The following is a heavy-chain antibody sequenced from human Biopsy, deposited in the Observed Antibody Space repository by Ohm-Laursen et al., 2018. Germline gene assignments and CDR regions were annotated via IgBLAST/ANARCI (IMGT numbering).Heavy chain of an antibody. V-gene: IGHV4-34*01. CDR3: ARGEYYAYWSGARKLNYFDY. Sequence: SDTLSLTCAVSGGSFSGTYWSWIRQTPGKGLEWIGEINHSGSTKYNPSFESRVTISVKTSKNQFSLNLFSVTAADAARYFCARGEYYAYWSGARKLNYFDYWGQGTLVIVSS. CDR1: GGSFSGTY. CDR2: INHSGST. J-gene: IGHJ4*02. D-gene: IGHD3-3*01.